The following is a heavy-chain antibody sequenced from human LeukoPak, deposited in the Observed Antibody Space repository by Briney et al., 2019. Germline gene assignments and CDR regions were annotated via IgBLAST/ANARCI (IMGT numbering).Heavy chain of an antibody. J-gene: IGHJ4*02. CDR1: GGSFSGYY. V-gene: IGHV4-34*01. CDR2: INHSGST. Sequence: SETLSLTCAVYGGSFSGYYWSWIRQPPGKGLEWIWEINHSGSTNYNPYLRSRLTISVDTSKNQFSMKLSSVTAADTAVYYCARGGVNAAAGKNVNDYWGQGTLVTVSS. CDR3: ARGGVNAAAGKNVNDY. D-gene: IGHD6-13*01.